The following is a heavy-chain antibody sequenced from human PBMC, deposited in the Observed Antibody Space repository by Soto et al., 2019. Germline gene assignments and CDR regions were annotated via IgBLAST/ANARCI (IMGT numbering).Heavy chain of an antibody. V-gene: IGHV1-18*01. CDR3: ARTCRSGGSCYHEY. Sequence: ASVKVSCKASGYTFTSYDINWVRQAPGQGLEWVGRVSVYNDDTKYAQNFQGRVSLTTDTSTSTTYMEVGSLRSDDTAVYYCARTCRSGGSCYHEYGGEGTLVTVSS. CDR2: VSVYNDDT. CDR1: GYTFTSYD. J-gene: IGHJ4*02. D-gene: IGHD2-15*01.